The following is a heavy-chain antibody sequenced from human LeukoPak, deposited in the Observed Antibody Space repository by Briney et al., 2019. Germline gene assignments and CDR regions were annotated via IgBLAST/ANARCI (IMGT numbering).Heavy chain of an antibody. V-gene: IGHV4-59*01. D-gene: IGHD3-22*01. Sequence: SETLSLTCAVYGGSFSGYYWSWIRQPPGKGLEWIGYIYYSGSTNYNPSLKSRVTISVDTSKNQFSLKLSSVTAADTAVYYCARAYYDSSGYYYEDAFDIWGQGTMVTVSS. CDR3: ARAYYDSSGYYYEDAFDI. CDR1: GGSFSGYY. J-gene: IGHJ3*02. CDR2: IYYSGST.